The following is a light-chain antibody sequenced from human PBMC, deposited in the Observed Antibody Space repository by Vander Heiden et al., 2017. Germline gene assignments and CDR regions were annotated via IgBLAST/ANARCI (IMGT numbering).Light chain of an antibody. J-gene: IGKJ5*01. CDR2: DAS. V-gene: IGKV1-33*01. CDR3: QQYYNVPFT. Sequence: DIQMTQSPSSLSASVGDRVTITCQANQDIRNNLNWYQQKPGEAPKSLIYDASSPETGVPSRFSGSGSGTDFTLTISSLQPEDIATYHCQQYYNVPFTFCQGTRLDIK. CDR1: QDIRNN.